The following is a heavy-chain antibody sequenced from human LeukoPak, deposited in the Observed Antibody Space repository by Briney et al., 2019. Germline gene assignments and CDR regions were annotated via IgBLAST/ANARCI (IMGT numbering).Heavy chain of an antibody. Sequence: GGSLRLSCAAPGFTFSNYWMSWVRQAPGKGLEWVAVISYDGSNKYYADSVKGRFTISRDNAKNSLYLQMNSLRAEDTAVYYCAELGITMIGGVWGKGTTVTISS. D-gene: IGHD3-10*02. CDR1: GFTFSNYW. CDR2: ISYDGSNK. CDR3: AELGITMIGGV. V-gene: IGHV3-30*18. J-gene: IGHJ6*04.